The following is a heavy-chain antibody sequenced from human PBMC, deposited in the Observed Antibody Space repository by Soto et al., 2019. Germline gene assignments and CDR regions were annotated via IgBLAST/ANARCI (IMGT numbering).Heavy chain of an antibody. Sequence: GGSLRLSCAASGFTFSSYAMSWVRQALGKGLEWVSAISGSGGSTYYADSVKGRFTISRDNSKNTLYLQMNSLRAEDTAVYYCAKESPGNYDFWSGYYTLAPYYFDYWGQGTLVTVSS. D-gene: IGHD3-3*01. CDR3: AKESPGNYDFWSGYYTLAPYYFDY. J-gene: IGHJ4*02. V-gene: IGHV3-23*01. CDR1: GFTFSSYA. CDR2: ISGSGGST.